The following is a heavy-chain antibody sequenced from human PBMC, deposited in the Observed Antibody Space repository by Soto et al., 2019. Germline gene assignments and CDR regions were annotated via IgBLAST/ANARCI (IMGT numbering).Heavy chain of an antibody. D-gene: IGHD2-15*01. CDR1: GFTFSGSA. CDR3: TRDMTTTYYYYYGMDV. V-gene: IGHV3-73*01. J-gene: IGHJ6*02. Sequence: GGSLRLSCAASGFTFSGSAMHWVRQASGKGLEWVGRIRSKANSYATAYAASVKGRFTISRDDSKNTAYLQMNSLKTEDTAVYYCTRDMTTTYYYYYGMDVWGQGTTVTVSS. CDR2: IRSKANSYAT.